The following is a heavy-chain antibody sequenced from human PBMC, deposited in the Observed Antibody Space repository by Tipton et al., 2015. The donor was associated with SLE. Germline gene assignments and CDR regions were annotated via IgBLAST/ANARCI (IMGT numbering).Heavy chain of an antibody. Sequence: TLSLTCTVSGGSISGGGYSWSWIRQPPGRALEWIGYIYYTGSTNYNSSLKSRVTISVDRSKNQFSLSLSSVTAADTAVYFCARDSQFDWHSSLDVWGQGTTVIVSS. V-gene: IGHV4-61*08. D-gene: IGHD3-9*01. CDR2: IYYTGST. CDR3: ARDSQFDWHSSLDV. CDR1: GGSISGGGYS. J-gene: IGHJ6*02.